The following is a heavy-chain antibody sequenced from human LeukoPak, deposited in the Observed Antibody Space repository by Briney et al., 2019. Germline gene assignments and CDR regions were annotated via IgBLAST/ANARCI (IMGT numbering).Heavy chain of an antibody. CDR3: AGPDIATRPRKYYYYYMDV. CDR2: IYTSGST. J-gene: IGHJ6*03. D-gene: IGHD2-15*01. Sequence: SETLSLTCTVSGGSISLYYWNWIRQPPGKGLEWIGYIYTSGSTKYNPSLKSRVTISVDTAKNQLSLKLSSVTAADTAVYYCAGPDIATRPRKYYYYYMDVWGKGTTVTVSS. V-gene: IGHV4-4*09. CDR1: GGSISLYY.